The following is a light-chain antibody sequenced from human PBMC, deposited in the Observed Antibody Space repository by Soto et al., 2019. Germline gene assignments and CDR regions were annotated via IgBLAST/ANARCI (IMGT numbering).Light chain of an antibody. V-gene: IGKV3-15*01. J-gene: IGKJ2*01. CDR2: DAS. CDR1: QNIRSS. CDR3: QQYDIWPPYT. Sequence: VVTTQSPASLSASPGDIVTLSVRASQNIRSSLAWYQQRPGQAPRLLIYDASTRATGIPPRFSGGGSGTEFTVTISSLQSEDFAIYYCQQYDIWPPYTFGQGTKVDIK.